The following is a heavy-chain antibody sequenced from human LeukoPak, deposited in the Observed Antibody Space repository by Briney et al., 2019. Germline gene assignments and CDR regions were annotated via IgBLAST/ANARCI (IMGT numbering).Heavy chain of an antibody. J-gene: IGHJ6*03. V-gene: IGHV3-7*01. CDR1: EFTFSSYW. Sequence: GGSLRLSCAASEFTFSSYWMGWVRQAPGKGLEWVANIKQDGSEKYYVDSVKGRFTISRDNAKNLLYLQVNSLRADDTAVYYCARCAGTPQYYYYYYYMDVWGKGTTVTVSS. D-gene: IGHD1/OR15-1a*01. CDR2: IKQDGSEK. CDR3: ARCAGTPQYYYYYYYMDV.